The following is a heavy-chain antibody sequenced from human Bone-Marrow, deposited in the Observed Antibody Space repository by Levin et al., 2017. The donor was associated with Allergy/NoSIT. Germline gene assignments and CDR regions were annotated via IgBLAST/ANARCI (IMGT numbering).Heavy chain of an antibody. CDR3: VGHPGGGSPLTYYFDY. J-gene: IGHJ4*02. Sequence: GGSLRLSCSASGFTFSSYAMHWVRQAPGKGLEYVSAISSNGGSTYYADSVKGRFTISRDNSKNTLYLQMSSLRAEDTAVYYCVGHPGGGSPLTYYFDYWGQGTLVTVSS. CDR1: GFTFSSYA. CDR2: ISSNGGST. V-gene: IGHV3-64D*06. D-gene: IGHD2-15*01.